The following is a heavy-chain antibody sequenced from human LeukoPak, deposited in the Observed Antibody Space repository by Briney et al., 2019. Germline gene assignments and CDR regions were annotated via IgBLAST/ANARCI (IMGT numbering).Heavy chain of an antibody. V-gene: IGHV3-30*18. J-gene: IGHJ4*02. CDR3: AKAAAGTEGFDY. Sequence: GGSLRLSCAASGFTFSSYGMHWVRQAPGKGLEWVAVISYDGSNKYYADSVKGRSTISRDNSKNTLYLQMNSLRAEDTAVYYCAKAAAGTEGFDYWGQGTLVTVSS. CDR1: GFTFSSYG. D-gene: IGHD6-13*01. CDR2: ISYDGSNK.